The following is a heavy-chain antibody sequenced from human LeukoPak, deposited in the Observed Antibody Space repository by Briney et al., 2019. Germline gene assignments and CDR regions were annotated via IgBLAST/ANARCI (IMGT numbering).Heavy chain of an antibody. Sequence: ASVKVSCKASGYTFTSYDINWVRQATGQGLEWMGWMNPNSGNTGYAQKFQGRVTMTRNTSISTAYMELSSLRSEDTAVYYCARANPSAMTTTPAGFDYWGQGTLVTVSS. V-gene: IGHV1-8*01. CDR3: ARANPSAMTTTPAGFDY. CDR1: GYTFTSYD. CDR2: MNPNSGNT. J-gene: IGHJ4*02. D-gene: IGHD5-24*01.